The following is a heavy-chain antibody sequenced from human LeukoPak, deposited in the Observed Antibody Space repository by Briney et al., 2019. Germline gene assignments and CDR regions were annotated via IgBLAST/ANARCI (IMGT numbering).Heavy chain of an antibody. CDR2: IIPIFGTA. D-gene: IGHD3-10*01. J-gene: IGHJ4*02. Sequence: AASVKVSCKASGGTFSSYAISWVRQAPGQGLEWMGGIIPIFGTANYAQKFQGRVTITADESTSTAYMELSSLRSEDTAVYYCASPDTYGSGSWGQGTLGTASS. CDR1: GGTFSSYA. CDR3: ASPDTYGSGS. V-gene: IGHV1-69*01.